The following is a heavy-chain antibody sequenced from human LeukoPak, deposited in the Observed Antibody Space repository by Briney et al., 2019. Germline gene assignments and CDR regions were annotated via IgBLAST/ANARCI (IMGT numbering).Heavy chain of an antibody. Sequence: GGSLRLSCAASGFTFSSYSMNWVRQAPGKGLEWVSYISSSSRTIYYADSVKGRFTISRDNAKNSLYLQMNSLRAEDTAVYYCARGYSSSWYSEDYYYYYMDVWGKGTTVTVSS. D-gene: IGHD6-13*01. CDR1: GFTFSSYS. CDR3: ARGYSSSWYSEDYYYYYMDV. CDR2: ISSSSRTI. V-gene: IGHV3-48*01. J-gene: IGHJ6*03.